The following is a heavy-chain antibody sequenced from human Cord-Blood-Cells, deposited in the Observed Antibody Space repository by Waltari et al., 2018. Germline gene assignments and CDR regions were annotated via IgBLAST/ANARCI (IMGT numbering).Heavy chain of an antibody. CDR2: INPNSGGT. J-gene: IGHJ6*03. CDR1: GYTFTVYY. CDR3: ARDLDLLYYYYMDV. D-gene: IGHD2-15*01. V-gene: IGHV1-2*02. Sequence: QVQLVQSGAEVKKPGASVKVSCKASGYTFTVYYLPWVRQAPGHGLEWMGWINPNSGGTNYAQKFQGRVTMTRDTSISTAYMELSRLRSDDTAVYYCARDLDLLYYYYMDVWGKGTTVTVSS.